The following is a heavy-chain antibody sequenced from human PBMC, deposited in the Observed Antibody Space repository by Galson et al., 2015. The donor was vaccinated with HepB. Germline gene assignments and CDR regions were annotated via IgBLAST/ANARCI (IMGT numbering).Heavy chain of an antibody. Sequence: ETLSLTCTVSGDSMRSHYWSWIRQPAGEGLEWIGRIYTSGRSTYNPSLKSRVTVSVDTSKNQFSLKLTSVTAADTAMYYCAREKRLVGTTGFHYYYGMDVWGQGTTVTVSS. CDR1: GDSMRSHY. CDR3: AREKRLVGTTGFHYYYGMDV. V-gene: IGHV4-4*07. CDR2: IYTSGRS. D-gene: IGHD1-26*01. J-gene: IGHJ6*02.